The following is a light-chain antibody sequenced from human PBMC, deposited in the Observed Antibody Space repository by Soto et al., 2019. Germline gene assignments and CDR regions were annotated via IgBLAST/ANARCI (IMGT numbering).Light chain of an antibody. Sequence: QSVLTQPASVSGSPGQSITISCTGTSXDVGGYNYVSWYQQHPGKAPKLMIYEVSNRPSGVSNRFSGSKSGNTASLTISGLQAEDEADYYCSSYTSSRTLYVFGTGTKVTVL. J-gene: IGLJ1*01. V-gene: IGLV2-14*01. CDR3: SSYTSSRTLYV. CDR1: SXDVGGYNY. CDR2: EVS.